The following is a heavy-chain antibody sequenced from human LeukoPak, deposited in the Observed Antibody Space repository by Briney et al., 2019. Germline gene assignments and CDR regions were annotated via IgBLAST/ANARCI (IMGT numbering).Heavy chain of an antibody. CDR3: ARGAYYYYYMDV. J-gene: IGHJ6*03. Sequence: GASVKVSCKASGYTFTSYDINWVRQATGQGLEWMGWMNPNSGNTGYAQKFQGRVTMTRNTSISTAYMELSSLRFEDTAVYYYARGAYYYYYMDVWGKGTTVTVSS. V-gene: IGHV1-8*01. CDR1: GYTFTSYD. CDR2: MNPNSGNT.